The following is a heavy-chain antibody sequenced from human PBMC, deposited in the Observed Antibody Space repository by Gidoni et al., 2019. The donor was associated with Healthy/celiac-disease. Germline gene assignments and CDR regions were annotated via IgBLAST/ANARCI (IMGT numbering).Heavy chain of an antibody. V-gene: IGHV3-21*01. CDR1: GFPFRSYS. CDR2: ISSSSSYR. CDR3: ARAPPVGARDYFDY. D-gene: IGHD1-26*01. Sequence: EVQLVASGGGLVKPGGSLRLPCAASGFPFRSYSMSWVRQAPGKGLDWVSSISSSSSYRYYEASVKGRFTISRDNAKNSLYLQMNSLRAEDTAVYYCARAPPVGARDYFDYWGQGTLVTVSS. J-gene: IGHJ4*02.